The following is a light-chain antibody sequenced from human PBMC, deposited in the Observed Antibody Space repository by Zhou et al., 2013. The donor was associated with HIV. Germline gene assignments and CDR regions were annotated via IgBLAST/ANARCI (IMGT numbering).Light chain of an antibody. V-gene: IGKV1-39*01. Sequence: DIQMTQSPSSLSASVGDRVTITCRASQSITNNLHWYQQKPGQAPKLLIYGASHLQGGVPSRFSGRGAGTDFTLTISSLQPADFATYFCQQSFRTPITFGQGTRLEIK. CDR3: QQSFRTPIT. J-gene: IGKJ5*01. CDR1: QSITNN. CDR2: GAS.